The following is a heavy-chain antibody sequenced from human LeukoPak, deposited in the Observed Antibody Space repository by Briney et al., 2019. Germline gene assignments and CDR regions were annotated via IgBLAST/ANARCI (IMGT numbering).Heavy chain of an antibody. CDR2: IYYSGST. CDR3: ASTPTSSGSYFWFDP. CDR1: GGSISSYY. D-gene: IGHD1-26*01. V-gene: IGHV4-59*01. J-gene: IGHJ5*02. Sequence: SETPSLTCTVSGGSISSYYWSWIRQPPGKGLEWIGYIYYSGSTNYNPSLKSRVTISVDTSKNQFSLKLSSVTAADTAVYYCASTPTSSGSYFWFDPWGQGTLVTVSS.